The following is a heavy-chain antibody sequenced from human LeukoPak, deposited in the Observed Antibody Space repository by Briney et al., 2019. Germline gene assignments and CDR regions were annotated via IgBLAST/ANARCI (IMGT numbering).Heavy chain of an antibody. CDR1: GXSFTSYW. D-gene: IGHD3-16*01. CDR3: ARHLAYYYGMDV. J-gene: IGHJ6*02. CDR2: IDPSDSYT. V-gene: IGHV5-10-1*01. Sequence: GESLRISCKGSGXSFTSYWISWVRQMPGKGLEWMGRIDPSDSYTNYSPSFQGHVTISADKSISTAYLQWSSLQASDTAMYYCARHLAYYYGMDVWGQGTTVTVSS.